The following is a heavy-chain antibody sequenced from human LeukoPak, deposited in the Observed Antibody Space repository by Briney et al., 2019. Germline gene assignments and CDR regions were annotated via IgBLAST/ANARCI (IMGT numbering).Heavy chain of an antibody. D-gene: IGHD4-17*01. CDR2: IYYSGST. CDR3: AREATVTTSVAWFDP. V-gene: IGHV4-59*01. Sequence: PSETLSLTCTVSGGSISSYYWSWIRQPPGKGLEWIGYIYYSGSTNYNPSLKSRVTISVDTSKNQFSLKLSSVTAADTAAYYCAREATVTTSVAWFDPWGQGTLVTVSS. CDR1: GGSISSYY. J-gene: IGHJ5*02.